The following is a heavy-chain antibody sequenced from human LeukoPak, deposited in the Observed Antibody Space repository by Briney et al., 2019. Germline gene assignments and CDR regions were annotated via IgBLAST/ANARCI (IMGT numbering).Heavy chain of an antibody. CDR2: IYSGGST. CDR3: ARESSGSYQGFWY. J-gene: IGHJ4*02. CDR1: GFTVSSNY. V-gene: IGHV3-66*01. D-gene: IGHD1-26*01. Sequence: GGSLRLSCAASGFTVSSNYMSWVRQAPGKGLGWVSVIYSGGSTYYADSVKGRFTISRDNSKNTLYLQMNSLRAEDTAVYYCARESSGSYQGFWYSGQGTLVTVCS.